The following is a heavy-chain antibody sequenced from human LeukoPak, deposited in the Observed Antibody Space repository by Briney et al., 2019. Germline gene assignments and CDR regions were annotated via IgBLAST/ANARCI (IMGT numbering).Heavy chain of an antibody. Sequence: SETLSLTCTVSGGSISSYYWNRIRQPPGKGLEWIGYIYYSGSTNYNPSLKSRVTISVDTSKNQFSLKLSSVTAADTAVYYCARVYPYCGGDCYSVGFDPWGQGTLVTVSS. V-gene: IGHV4-59*01. CDR3: ARVYPYCGGDCYSVGFDP. CDR2: IYYSGST. J-gene: IGHJ5*02. CDR1: GGSISSYY. D-gene: IGHD2-21*02.